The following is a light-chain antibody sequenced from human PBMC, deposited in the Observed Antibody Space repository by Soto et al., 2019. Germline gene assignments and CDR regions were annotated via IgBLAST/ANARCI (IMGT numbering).Light chain of an antibody. J-gene: IGKJ3*01. V-gene: IGKV3-20*01. CDR1: QSFRSSY. CDR2: GAS. CDR3: QQYGDSVFT. Sequence: EFVLTQSPGTLSLSPGERATLSCRASQSFRSSYLTWYHQKPGQAPRLLIFGASSRATGTPERISGGGSGTHYSLTISKLEPEDFGVYYCQQYGDSVFTFGPGTTVEIK.